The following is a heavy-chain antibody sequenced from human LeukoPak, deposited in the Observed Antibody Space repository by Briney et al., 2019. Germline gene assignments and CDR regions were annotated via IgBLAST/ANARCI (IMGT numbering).Heavy chain of an antibody. Sequence: PSQTLSLTCTVSGGSISSGDYYWSWIRQPPGKGLEWIGYIYYSGNTYYNPSLKSRITMSVDTSKNQFSLKLSSVTAADTAVYYCARVVPLANHLFDPWGQGTLVTVSS. CDR1: GGSISSGDYY. D-gene: IGHD2-2*01. CDR2: IYYSGNT. CDR3: ARVVPLANHLFDP. J-gene: IGHJ5*02. V-gene: IGHV4-30-4*08.